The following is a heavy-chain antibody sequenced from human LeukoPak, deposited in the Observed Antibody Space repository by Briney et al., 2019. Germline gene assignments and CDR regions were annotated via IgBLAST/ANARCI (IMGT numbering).Heavy chain of an antibody. J-gene: IGHJ4*02. CDR3: AKLVASGTSRNFDY. D-gene: IGHD6-13*01. Sequence: PGGSLTLSCAASGFTFSSYAMNWVRQAPGKGLEWVSAIGDIGGTFYADSVKGRFTISRDNSKNTVYLQMNSLGAEDTAVYYCAKLVASGTSRNFDYWGQGTLVTVSS. CDR2: IGDIGGT. CDR1: GFTFSSYA. V-gene: IGHV3-23*01.